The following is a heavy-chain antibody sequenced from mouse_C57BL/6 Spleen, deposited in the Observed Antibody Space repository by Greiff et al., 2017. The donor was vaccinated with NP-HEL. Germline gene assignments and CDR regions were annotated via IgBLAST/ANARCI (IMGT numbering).Heavy chain of an antibody. CDR2: INPNNGGT. Sequence: EVQLQQSGPELVKPGASVKISCKASGYTFTDYYMNWVKQSHGKSLEWIGDINPNNGGTSYNQKFKGKATLTVDKSSSTAYMELRSLTSEDSAVYYCARPYCYGSAFAYWGQGTLVTVSA. CDR1: GYTFTDYY. V-gene: IGHV1-26*01. J-gene: IGHJ3*01. D-gene: IGHD1-1*01. CDR3: ARPYCYGSAFAY.